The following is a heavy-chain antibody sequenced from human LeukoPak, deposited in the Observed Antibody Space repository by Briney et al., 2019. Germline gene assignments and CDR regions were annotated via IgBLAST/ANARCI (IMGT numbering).Heavy chain of an antibody. D-gene: IGHD5-12*01. J-gene: IGHJ4*02. CDR3: AKDKAPLYSGYDWDLDF. Sequence: GRSLRLSCAASGFTFHQYAIHWVRQVPGKGLEWVSGISWNSDSIGYADSVRGRFTISRDNAKNSVYLQMNSLRAEDTALYYCAKDKAPLYSGYDWDLDFWGQGTLVIVSS. CDR2: ISWNSDSI. CDR1: GFTFHQYA. V-gene: IGHV3-9*01.